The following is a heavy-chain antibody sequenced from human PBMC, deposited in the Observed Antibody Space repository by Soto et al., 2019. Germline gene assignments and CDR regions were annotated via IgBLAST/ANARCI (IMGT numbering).Heavy chain of an antibody. D-gene: IGHD3-22*01. CDR1: GGSISSYY. J-gene: IGHJ3*02. Sequence: SETLSLTCTVSGGSISSYYWGWIRQPPGKGLEWIGYIYYSGSTNYNPSLKSRVTISVDTSKNQFSLKLSSVTAADTAVYYCARHLLLYYYDSSGYYLRDAFDIWGQGTMVTVSS. CDR3: ARHLLLYYYDSSGYYLRDAFDI. CDR2: IYYSGST. V-gene: IGHV4-59*08.